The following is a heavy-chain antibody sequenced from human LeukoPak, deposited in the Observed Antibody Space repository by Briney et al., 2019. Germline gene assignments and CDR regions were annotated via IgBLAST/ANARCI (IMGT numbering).Heavy chain of an antibody. CDR1: GYSFTSYW. D-gene: IGHD2-15*01. Sequence: GESLKISCKGSGYSFTSYWIAWVRQMPGKGLEWMGIIYPGDSDTRYSPSFHGQVTMSAAKSISNTYLQWSSLKASDTAMYYGARRGYCSGGDCFSAAFDIWGQGTMVTVSS. J-gene: IGHJ3*02. CDR3: ARRGYCSGGDCFSAAFDI. V-gene: IGHV5-51*01. CDR2: IYPGDSDT.